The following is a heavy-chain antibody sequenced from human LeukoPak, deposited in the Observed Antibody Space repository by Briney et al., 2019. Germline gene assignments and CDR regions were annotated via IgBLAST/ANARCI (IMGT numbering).Heavy chain of an antibody. CDR2: ISTSSSYI. V-gene: IGHV3-21*01. CDR3: ARNHPNWPYYFDY. CDR1: GFTFNRYN. J-gene: IGHJ4*02. D-gene: IGHD7-27*01. Sequence: GGSLRLSCAASGFTFNRYNMNWVRRAPGKGLEWVSSISTSSSYIYYADSVKGRFTISRDNAKNSLYLQMNSLRAEDTAVYYCARNHPNWPYYFDYWGQGTLVTVSS.